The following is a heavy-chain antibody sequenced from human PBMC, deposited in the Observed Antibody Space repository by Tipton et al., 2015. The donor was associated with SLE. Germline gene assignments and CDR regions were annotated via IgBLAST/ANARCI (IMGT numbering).Heavy chain of an antibody. CDR3: ARDLPDYYDSSGYRGFDI. D-gene: IGHD3-22*01. CDR2: MNQEGSEK. V-gene: IGHV3-7*01. J-gene: IGHJ3*02. CDR1: GFTFNTYW. Sequence: SLRLSCAASGFTFNTYWMSWVRQAPGKGLEWVANMNQEGSEKYYVGSVKGRFTISRDNAKNSLYLQMNSLRAEDTAVYYCARDLPDYYDSSGYRGFDIWGQGTMVTVSS.